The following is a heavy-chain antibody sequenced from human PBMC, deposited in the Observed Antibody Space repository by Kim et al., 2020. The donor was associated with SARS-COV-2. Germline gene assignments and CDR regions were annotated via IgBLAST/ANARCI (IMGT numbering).Heavy chain of an antibody. Sequence: GESLKISCEGSSYSFATFWIGWVRQMPGQGLEWMGMIYPRDSDTRHSPSFQGQVTMSVDKSVNTAYLQWTSLKASDTASYYCARLTMASGGGNNW. V-gene: IGHV5-51*01. CDR1: SYSFATFW. CDR3: ARLTMASGGGNNW. D-gene: IGHD3-10*01. CDR2: IYPRDSDT. J-gene: IGHJ5*01.